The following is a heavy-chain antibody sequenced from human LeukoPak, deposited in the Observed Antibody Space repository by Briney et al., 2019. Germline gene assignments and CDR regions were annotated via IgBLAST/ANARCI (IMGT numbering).Heavy chain of an antibody. J-gene: IGHJ3*02. D-gene: IGHD2-21*02. Sequence: SGTLSPTLRVSGSPLLGGPYWGWVRQSSGGGAGGLGNVHETGYANYNPSLRSRVTISVDPSKSQFSLRLTSVTAADTAVYYCARTVVTATIDGFQIWGQGTMVTVSS. V-gene: IGHV4-38-2*01. CDR1: GSPLLGGPY. CDR2: VHETGYA. CDR3: ARTVVTATIDGFQI.